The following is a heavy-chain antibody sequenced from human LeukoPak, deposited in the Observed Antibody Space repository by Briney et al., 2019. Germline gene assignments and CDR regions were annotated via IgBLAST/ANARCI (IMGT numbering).Heavy chain of an antibody. J-gene: IGHJ4*02. CDR1: GGSISTYY. V-gene: IGHV4-59*08. CDR2: IQYSGNT. D-gene: IGHD3-16*02. Sequence: SETLSLTCTLSGGSISTYYWSWIRQSPGKGLEWIGFIQYSGNTKSNPSLKGRVTISVDTSKNQFSLKLSSVTAADTAVYYCASFYDYVWGSYRDHFDYWGQGTLVTVSS. CDR3: ASFYDYVWGSYRDHFDY.